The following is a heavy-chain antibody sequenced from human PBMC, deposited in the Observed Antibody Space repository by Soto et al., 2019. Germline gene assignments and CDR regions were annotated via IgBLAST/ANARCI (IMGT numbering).Heavy chain of an antibody. J-gene: IGHJ5*02. CDR2: IRSKAYGGTT. CDR3: TRVYGSSWYVWFDP. V-gene: IGHV3-49*04. D-gene: IGHD6-13*01. Sequence: GGSLRLSCTASGFTFGYYAMSWVRQSPGKGLEWVGFIRSKAYGGTTEYAASVKGRFTISRDDSKSIAYLQMNSLKTEDTAVYYCTRVYGSSWYVWFDPWGQGTLVTVSS. CDR1: GFTFGYYA.